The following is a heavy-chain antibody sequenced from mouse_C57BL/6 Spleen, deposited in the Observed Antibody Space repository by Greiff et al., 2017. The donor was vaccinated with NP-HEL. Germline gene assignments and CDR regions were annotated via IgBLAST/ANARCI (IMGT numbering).Heavy chain of an antibody. Sequence: QVQLQQSGAELVKPGASVKISCKASGYAFSSYWMNWVKQRPGKGLEWIGQIYPGDGDTNYNGKFKGKATLTADKSSSTAYMQLSSLTSEDSAVYFCARSWDYDDSPFAYWGQGTLVTVSA. J-gene: IGHJ3*01. V-gene: IGHV1-80*01. CDR2: IYPGDGDT. D-gene: IGHD2-4*01. CDR1: GYAFSSYW. CDR3: ARSWDYDDSPFAY.